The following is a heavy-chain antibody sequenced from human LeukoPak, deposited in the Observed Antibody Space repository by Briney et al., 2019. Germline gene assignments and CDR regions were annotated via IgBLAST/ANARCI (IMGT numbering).Heavy chain of an antibody. V-gene: IGHV3-30-3*01. Sequence: PGGSLRLSCAASGFTFSSYAMHWVRQAPGKGLEWVAVISYDGSNKYYADSVKGRFTISRDNSKNTPYLQMNSLRAEDTAVYYCASSGDYVYYYGMDVWGQGTTVTVSS. J-gene: IGHJ6*02. CDR3: ASSGDYVYYYGMDV. D-gene: IGHD4-17*01. CDR1: GFTFSSYA. CDR2: ISYDGSNK.